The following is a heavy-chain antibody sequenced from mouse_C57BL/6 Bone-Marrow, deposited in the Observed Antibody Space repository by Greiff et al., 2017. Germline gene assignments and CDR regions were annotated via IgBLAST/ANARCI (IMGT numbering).Heavy chain of an antibody. CDR3: ARDAYYGSSYDYAMDY. J-gene: IGHJ4*01. D-gene: IGHD1-1*01. V-gene: IGHV7-1*01. Sequence: EVKLMESGGGLVQSGRSLRLSCATSGFTFSDFYMEWVRQAPGKGLEWIAASRNKANDYTTEYSASVKGRFIVSRDTSHSILYLQMNALRAEDTAIYYCARDAYYGSSYDYAMDYWGQGTSVTVSS. CDR2: SRNKANDYTT. CDR1: GFTFSDFY.